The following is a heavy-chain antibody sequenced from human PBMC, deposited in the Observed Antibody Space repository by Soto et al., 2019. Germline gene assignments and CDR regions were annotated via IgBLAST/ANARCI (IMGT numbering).Heavy chain of an antibody. V-gene: IGHV4-39*01. Sequence: SETLSLTCTVSGGSISSSSYYWGWIRQPPGKGLEWIGSINYSGSTYYNPSLKSRVTISVDTSKNQLSLKLSSVTAADTAVYYCARGDLQGYCSGGSCYSAFDIWGQGTMVTVSS. D-gene: IGHD2-15*01. CDR1: GGSISSSSYY. J-gene: IGHJ3*02. CDR3: ARGDLQGYCSGGSCYSAFDI. CDR2: INYSGST.